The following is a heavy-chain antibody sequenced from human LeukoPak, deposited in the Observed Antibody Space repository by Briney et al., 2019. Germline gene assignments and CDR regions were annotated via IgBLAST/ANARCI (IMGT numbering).Heavy chain of an antibody. J-gene: IGHJ4*02. D-gene: IGHD1-14*01. CDR1: GFTFSDHY. V-gene: IGHV3-72*01. CDR2: IRNKAEGYTP. Sequence: QPGGSLRLSSVASGFTFSDHYMDWVRQAPGKGLEWVGRIRNKAEGYTPEYAASVKGRSTISRDESKNSLYLQMNSLKTEDTAVYYCARAERLGPFDYWGQGTLVTVSS. CDR3: ARAERLGPFDY.